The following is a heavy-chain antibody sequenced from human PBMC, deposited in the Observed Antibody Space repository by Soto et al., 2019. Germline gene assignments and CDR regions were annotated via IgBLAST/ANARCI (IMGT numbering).Heavy chain of an antibody. CDR3: ARGGGIATDDTKSNWFDP. CDR1: GFTFSNYG. Sequence: GGSLRLSCAASGFTFSNYGMHWVRQAPGKGLEWVAIIWYDGSNKYYADSVKGRFTISRENSKNTLYLQMNSLRAEDTAVYYCARGGGIATDDTKSNWFDPWGQGTLVTVSS. D-gene: IGHD6-13*01. J-gene: IGHJ5*02. V-gene: IGHV3-33*01. CDR2: IWYDGSNK.